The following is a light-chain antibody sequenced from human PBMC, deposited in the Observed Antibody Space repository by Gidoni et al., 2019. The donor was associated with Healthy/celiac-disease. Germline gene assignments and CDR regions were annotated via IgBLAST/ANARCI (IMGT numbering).Light chain of an antibody. CDR3: QQSYSTPRT. CDR2: AAD. CDR1: QSISSY. V-gene: IGKV1-39*01. Sequence: IDMPQSPSSLSASVGDRVTITCRASQSISSYLNWYQQKQEKATKLLIYAADSLQSGVPSSFSGSGSGTDFTLTISSLKPEDFETYNCQQSYSTPRTFGQGTKVEIK. J-gene: IGKJ1*01.